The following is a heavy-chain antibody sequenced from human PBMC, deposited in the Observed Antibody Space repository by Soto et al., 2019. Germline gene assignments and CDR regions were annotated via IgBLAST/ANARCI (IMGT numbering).Heavy chain of an antibody. CDR3: ARDRSSDGWFDP. V-gene: IGHV3-33*01. CDR1: GFTFSSYG. CDR2: IWYDGSNK. D-gene: IGHD6-19*01. J-gene: IGHJ5*02. Sequence: QVQLVESGGGVVQPGRSLRLSCAASGFTFSSYGMHWVRQAPGKGLEWVAVIWYDGSNKYYADSVKGRFTISRDNSKDTLYLQKNSLRAEDTAVYYCARDRSSDGWFDPWGQGTLVTVSS.